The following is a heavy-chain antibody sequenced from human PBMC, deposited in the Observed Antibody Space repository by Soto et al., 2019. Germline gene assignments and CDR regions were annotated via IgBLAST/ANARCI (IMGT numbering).Heavy chain of an antibody. CDR2: INSDGSST. J-gene: IGHJ3*02. V-gene: IGHV3-74*01. CDR3: ARAPQVLSTPGI. D-gene: IGHD2-15*01. Sequence: EVQLVESGGGLVQPGGSLKLSCAASGFTFSSYWMHWVRQAPGKGLVWVSRINSDGSSTSYADSVKGRFTVSRDNAKNTLYLQMNSLRGEDTAVYYSARAPQVLSTPGIWGQGTMLTVSP. CDR1: GFTFSSYW.